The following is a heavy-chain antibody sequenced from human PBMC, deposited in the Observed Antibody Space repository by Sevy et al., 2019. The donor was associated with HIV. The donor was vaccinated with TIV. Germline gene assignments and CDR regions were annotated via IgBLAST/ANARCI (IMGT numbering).Heavy chain of an antibody. Sequence: GGSLRLSCAASGFTFSGSAMHWVRQASGKGLEWVGRIRSKANSYATAYAASVKGRFTISRDDSKNTAYLQMNSLKTEDTAVYYCTRHGRYVDWTFDYRGQGTLVTVSS. CDR2: IRSKANSYAT. J-gene: IGHJ4*02. V-gene: IGHV3-73*01. D-gene: IGHD3-9*01. CDR3: TRHGRYVDWTFDY. CDR1: GFTFSGSA.